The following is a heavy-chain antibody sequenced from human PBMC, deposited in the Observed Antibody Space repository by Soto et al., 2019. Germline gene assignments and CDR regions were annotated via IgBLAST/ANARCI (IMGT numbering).Heavy chain of an antibody. Sequence: EVQLVESGGGLVQPGGSLRLSCAASGFTFSSYWMSWVRQAPGKGLEWVANIKQDGSEKYYVDSVKGRSTISRDNAKNSLYMQMNSLRAEDTAVYYCARDYGDYVPWYFDLWGRGTLVTVSS. CDR1: GFTFSSYW. D-gene: IGHD4-17*01. CDR2: IKQDGSEK. CDR3: ARDYGDYVPWYFDL. V-gene: IGHV3-7*01. J-gene: IGHJ2*01.